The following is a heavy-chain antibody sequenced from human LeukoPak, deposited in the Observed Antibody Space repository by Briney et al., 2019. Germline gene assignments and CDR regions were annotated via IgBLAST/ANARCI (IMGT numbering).Heavy chain of an antibody. D-gene: IGHD3-10*01. Sequence: ASVKVSCKVSGYTLTELSMHWVRQAPGKGLEWMGGFDPEDGETIYAQKFQGRVTMTEDTSTDTAYMELSSLRSEDTAVYYCATAQYYYGSGSYNWFDPWGQGTLVTVSS. CDR2: FDPEDGET. CDR1: GYTLTELS. V-gene: IGHV1-24*01. CDR3: ATAQYYYGSGSYNWFDP. J-gene: IGHJ5*02.